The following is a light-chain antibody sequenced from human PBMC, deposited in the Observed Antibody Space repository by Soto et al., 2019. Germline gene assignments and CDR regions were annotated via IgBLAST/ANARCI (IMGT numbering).Light chain of an antibody. J-gene: IGKJ1*01. Sequence: DIQMTQSPSSLSASVGDRITITCRASQSISTYVNWYQQKPGKAPNLLIYSASSLESGVPSRFSGSGSGTDFTLTIRSLQPEDFATYFCQQSYSRPRAFGQGTKVDIK. CDR2: SAS. CDR3: QQSYSRPRA. V-gene: IGKV1-39*01. CDR1: QSISTY.